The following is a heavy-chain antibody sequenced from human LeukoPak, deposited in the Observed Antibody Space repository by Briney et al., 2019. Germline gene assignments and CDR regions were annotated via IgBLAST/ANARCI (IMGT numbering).Heavy chain of an antibody. J-gene: IGHJ6*03. CDR1: GGSISSYY. V-gene: IGHV4-4*07. CDR3: ARAGLPAAKRPGDYYYYYMDV. D-gene: IGHD2-2*01. CDR2: IYTSGST. Sequence: SETLSLTCTVSGGSISSYYWSWIRQPAGKGLEWIGRIYTSGSTNYNPSLKSRVTISVDTSKNQFSLKLSSVTAADTAVYYCARAGLPAAKRPGDYYYYYMDVWGKGTTVTVSS.